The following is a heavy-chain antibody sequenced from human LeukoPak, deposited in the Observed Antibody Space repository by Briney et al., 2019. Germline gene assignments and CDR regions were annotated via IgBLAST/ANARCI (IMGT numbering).Heavy chain of an antibody. CDR1: GFTFDDYA. CDR3: ARETPSGSYYSTIPRAEA. D-gene: IGHD3-10*01. Sequence: PGGSLRLSCVASGFTFDDYAMSWVRQAPGKGLEWVCGISWKGDITGYAHSVKGRFTISRHNAKNSLYLQMNSLRAEDTAVYYCARETPSGSYYSTIPRAEARGQGSLVTVSS. CDR2: ISWKGDIT. V-gene: IGHV3-20*04. J-gene: IGHJ4*02.